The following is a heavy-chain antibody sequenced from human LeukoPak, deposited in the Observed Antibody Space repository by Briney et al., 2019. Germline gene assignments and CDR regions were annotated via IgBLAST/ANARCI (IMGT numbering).Heavy chain of an antibody. Sequence: SPPRRATPTQTLTLTPTSIWSSLSTTLVSVFWIRQPPRQALESLALIDLNDDKRYSPSLNSRLTIPKQTCKDQVVRTMTNMDPVDTATYYCADSVGSNWYSSLYYFDYWGQGTLVTVSS. CDR1: WSSLSTTLVS. V-gene: IGHV2-5*01. D-gene: IGHD6-13*01. J-gene: IGHJ4*02. CDR3: ADSVGSNWYSSLYYFDY. CDR2: IDLNDDK.